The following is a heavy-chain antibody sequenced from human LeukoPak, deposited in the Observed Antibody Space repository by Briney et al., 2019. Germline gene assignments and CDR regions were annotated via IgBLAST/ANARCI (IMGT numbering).Heavy chain of an antibody. V-gene: IGHV3-23*01. CDR3: AKDWGPYGDYRPDAFDI. CDR1: GFTFSSYA. J-gene: IGHJ3*02. D-gene: IGHD4-17*01. Sequence: GGSLRLSCAASGFTFSSYAMRWVRQAPGKGLEWVTAISGRGDSTYYADSVKGRFTISRDNSKNTLFLQMSSLRPEDTAVYYCAKDWGPYGDYRPDAFDIWGQGTMVTVSS. CDR2: ISGRGDST.